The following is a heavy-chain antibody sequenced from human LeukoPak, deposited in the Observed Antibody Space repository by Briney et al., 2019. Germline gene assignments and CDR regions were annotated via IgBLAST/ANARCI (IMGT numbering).Heavy chain of an antibody. CDR1: GFTFSSYG. CDR2: IWYDGSNK. D-gene: IGHD2-15*01. CDR3: ARGWAAATSAMFGYFQH. J-gene: IGHJ1*01. Sequence: GRSLRLSCAASGFTFSSYGMHWVRQAPGKGLEWVAVIWYDGSNKYYADSVKGRFTISRDNSKNTLYLQMNSLRAEDAAVYYCARGWAAATSAMFGYFQHWGQGTLVTVSS. V-gene: IGHV3-33*01.